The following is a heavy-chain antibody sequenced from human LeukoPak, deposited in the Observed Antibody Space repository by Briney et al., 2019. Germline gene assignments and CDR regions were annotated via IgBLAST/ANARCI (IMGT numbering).Heavy chain of an antibody. CDR2: IYYSGST. Sequence: SETLSLTCTVSGGSISSSSYYWGWIRQPPGKGLEWIGSIYYSGSTYYNPSLKSRVTISVDTSKNQFSLKLSSVTAADTAVYYCLSPITMVRGEAFDIWGQGTMVTVSS. V-gene: IGHV4-39*07. J-gene: IGHJ3*02. CDR3: LSPITMVRGEAFDI. D-gene: IGHD3-10*01. CDR1: GGSISSSSYY.